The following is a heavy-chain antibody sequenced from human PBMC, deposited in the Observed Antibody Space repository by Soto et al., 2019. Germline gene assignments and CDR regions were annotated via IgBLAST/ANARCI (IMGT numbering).Heavy chain of an antibody. D-gene: IGHD3-22*01. CDR2: ISAYNGNT. CDR1: GYTFTSYG. V-gene: IGHV1-18*01. CDR3: ASAHYDSSGYYSDY. Sequence: GASVKVSCKASGYTFTSYGISWVRQAPGQGLEWMGWISAYNGNTNYAQKLQGRVTMTTDTSTSTAYMELRSLRSDDTAVYYCASAHYDSSGYYSDYWGQGTLVTVSS. J-gene: IGHJ4*02.